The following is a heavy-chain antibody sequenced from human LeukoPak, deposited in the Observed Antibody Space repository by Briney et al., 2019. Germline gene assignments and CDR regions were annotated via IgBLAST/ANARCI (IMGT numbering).Heavy chain of an antibody. CDR3: ANTRSSTRGYYFDY. CDR1: GGSISSYY. J-gene: IGHJ4*02. CDR2: IYTSGST. V-gene: IGHV4-4*09. D-gene: IGHD2-2*01. Sequence: SETLSLTCTVSGGSISSYYWSWIGQPPGKGLEWIGYIYTSGSTSYNPSLKSRVTISVDTSKNQFSLKLSSVTAADTAVYYCANTRSSTRGYYFDYWGQGTLVTVSS.